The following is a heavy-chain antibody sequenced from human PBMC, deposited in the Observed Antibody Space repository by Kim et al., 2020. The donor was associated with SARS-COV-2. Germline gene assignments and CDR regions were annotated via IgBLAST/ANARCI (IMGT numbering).Heavy chain of an antibody. Sequence: ASVKVSCKASGYTFTAYYMQWVRQAPGQGLEWMGWINPNSGGTNYAQKFQGRVTMTRDTSIRTAYMELSRLRSDDTAVYFCARDGKYYYDSSGYYYIYWGQGTLVTVSS. CDR1: GYTFTAYY. CDR3: ARDGKYYYDSSGYYYIY. D-gene: IGHD3-22*01. V-gene: IGHV1-2*02. J-gene: IGHJ4*02. CDR2: INPNSGGT.